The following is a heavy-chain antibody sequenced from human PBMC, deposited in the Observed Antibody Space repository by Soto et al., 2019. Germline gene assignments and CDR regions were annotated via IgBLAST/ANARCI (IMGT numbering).Heavy chain of an antibody. J-gene: IGHJ6*02. CDR1: GFTFSNYN. V-gene: IGHV3-21*01. CDR3: ASTRRDGYNNDYYYYGMDV. Sequence: EVQLVESGGGLVKPGGSLRLSCAASGFTFSNYNMNWVRQAPGKGLEWVSSISSSSSYIYYADSVKGRFTISRDNAXHXLXXQMNSLRAEDTALYYCASTRRDGYNNDYYYYGMDVWGQGTTVTVSS. CDR2: ISSSSSYI. D-gene: IGHD5-12*01.